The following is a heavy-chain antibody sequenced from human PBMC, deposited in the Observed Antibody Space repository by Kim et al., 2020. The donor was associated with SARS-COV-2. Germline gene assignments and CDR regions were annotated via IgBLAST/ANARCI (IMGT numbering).Heavy chain of an antibody. Sequence: GGSLRLSCESSGFNFGSYWMTWVRQAPGKGLEWVANIKQDSTEKYYVDSVKGRFTLSRDNAKNSVYLQMNSLRAEDTAVYYCSRTYYYGSGSQHFDRDKMMDVWGQGTTVTVSS. D-gene: IGHD3-10*01. CDR3: SRTYYYGSGSQHFDRDKMMDV. CDR1: GFNFGSYW. CDR2: IKQDSTEK. J-gene: IGHJ6*02. V-gene: IGHV3-7*03.